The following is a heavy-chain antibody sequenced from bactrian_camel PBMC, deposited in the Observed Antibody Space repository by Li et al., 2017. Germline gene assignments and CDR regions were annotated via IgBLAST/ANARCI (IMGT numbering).Heavy chain of an antibody. J-gene: IGHJ4*01. CDR2: IEMDGTL. CDR1: GLTFATYA. D-gene: IGHD4*01. V-gene: IGHV3S55*01. CDR3: AVDFKCRSRLLLEVPLEYVDYASDYH. Sequence: HVQLVESGGGSVQAGGSLKLSCTASGLTFATYAGAWFRQAPGKEREGVAAIEMDGTLHYGYSIEGRFAISRDSAANTLYLQMNDLEPGDTAMYYCAVDFKCRSRLLLEVPLEYVDYASDYHWGQGTQVTVS.